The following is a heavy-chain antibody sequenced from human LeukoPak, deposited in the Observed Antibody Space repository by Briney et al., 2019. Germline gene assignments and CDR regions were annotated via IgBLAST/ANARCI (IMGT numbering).Heavy chain of an antibody. CDR1: GGSISSDY. V-gene: IGHV4-59*01. CDR2: IYYSGST. Sequence: SETLSLTCTVAGGSISSDYWSWIRQPPGKGLEWIGYIYYSGSTNYNPSLKSRVTISVDTSKNQFSLKLSSVTAADTAVYYCARVRKDCSSTSCYQTFDYWGQGNLVTVSS. CDR3: ARVRKDCSSTSCYQTFDY. D-gene: IGHD2-2*01. J-gene: IGHJ4*02.